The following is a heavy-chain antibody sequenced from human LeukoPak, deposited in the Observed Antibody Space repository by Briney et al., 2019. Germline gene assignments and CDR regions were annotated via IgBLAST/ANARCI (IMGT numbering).Heavy chain of an antibody. V-gene: IGHV3-23*01. J-gene: IGHJ4*02. CDR1: GFTFSSYA. CDR3: ARPDYYDSSGYYYGGSFDY. CDR2: ISGSGGST. D-gene: IGHD3-22*01. Sequence: GGSLRLSCAASGFTFSSYAMSWVRQAPGKGLEWVSAISGSGGSTYYADSVKGRFTISRDNSKNTLYLQMSSLRAEDTAVYYCARPDYYDSSGYYYGGSFDYWGQGTLVTVSS.